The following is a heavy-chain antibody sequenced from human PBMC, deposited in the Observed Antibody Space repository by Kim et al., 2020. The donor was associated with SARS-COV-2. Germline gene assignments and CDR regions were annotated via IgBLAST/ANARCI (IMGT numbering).Heavy chain of an antibody. Sequence: ASVKVSCKASGYTFTSYYMHWVRQAPGQGLEWMGIINPSGGSTSYAQKFQGRVTMTRDTSTSTVYMELSSLRSEDTAVYYCARPGELVGATTPPTAHYYYYGMDVWGQGTTVTVSS. CDR3: ARPGELVGATTPPTAHYYYYGMDV. CDR1: GYTFTSYY. CDR2: INPSGGST. J-gene: IGHJ6*02. D-gene: IGHD1-26*01. V-gene: IGHV1-46*01.